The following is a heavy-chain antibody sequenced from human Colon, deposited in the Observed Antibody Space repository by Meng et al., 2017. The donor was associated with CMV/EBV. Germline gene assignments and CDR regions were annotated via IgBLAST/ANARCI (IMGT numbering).Heavy chain of an antibody. J-gene: IGHJ4*02. V-gene: IGHV3-23*01. D-gene: IGHD3-3*01. CDR1: GFTFNDFD. CDR2: ISGSGVTT. CDR3: AKGADFHDFWSGFAY. Sequence: GESLKISCSASGFTFNDFDMTWVRQAPGKGLEWVSSISGSGVTTYYSDAVKGRFIISRDNSRNTLYLQINSLRADDTAVYYCAKGADFHDFWSGFAYWGQGAVVTVSS.